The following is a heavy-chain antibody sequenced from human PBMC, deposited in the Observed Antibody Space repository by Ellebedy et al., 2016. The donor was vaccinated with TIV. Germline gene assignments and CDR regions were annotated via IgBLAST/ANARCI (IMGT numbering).Heavy chain of an antibody. CDR1: GITFTNYA. Sequence: GESLKISCAASGITFTNYAMTWVRQAPGKGLEWVSAITRSGDNTYYTDSVLGRFTISRDNSKNTLYLQMTSLRADDTAVYYCATYYIGFESFLGLDYWGQGTRVTVSS. J-gene: IGHJ4*02. CDR2: ITRSGDNT. D-gene: IGHD3-10*01. CDR3: ATYYIGFESFLGLDY. V-gene: IGHV3-23*01.